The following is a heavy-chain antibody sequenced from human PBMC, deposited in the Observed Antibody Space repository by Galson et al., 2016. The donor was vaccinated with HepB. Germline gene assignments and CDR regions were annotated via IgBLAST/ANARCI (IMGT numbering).Heavy chain of an antibody. J-gene: IGHJ6*04. CDR3: ARGWDGSGWSV. Sequence: CAIPGDSVSSDTFAWNCIRQSPSRGLEGLGRTYYRSKWYNDYGVSVKSRITINTDTSKYQVSLRLNSVTPEDTAVSDCARGWDGSGWSVWGKGTTVAVSS. CDR2: TYYRSKWYN. CDR1: GDSVSSDTFA. V-gene: IGHV6-1*01. D-gene: IGHD6-19*01.